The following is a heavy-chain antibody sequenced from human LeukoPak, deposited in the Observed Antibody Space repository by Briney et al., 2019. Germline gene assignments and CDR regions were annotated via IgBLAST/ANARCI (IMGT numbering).Heavy chain of an antibody. Sequence: PSQTLSLTCAVSGGSISSGGYSWSWIRQPPGKGLEWIGYIYHSGSTYYNPSLKSRVTISVDRSKNQFSLKLSSVTAADTAVYYCARVGADSSGYYWDYFDYWGQRTLVTVSS. CDR3: ARVGADSSGYYWDYFDY. CDR1: GGSISSGGYS. J-gene: IGHJ4*02. D-gene: IGHD3-22*01. V-gene: IGHV4-30-2*01. CDR2: IYHSGST.